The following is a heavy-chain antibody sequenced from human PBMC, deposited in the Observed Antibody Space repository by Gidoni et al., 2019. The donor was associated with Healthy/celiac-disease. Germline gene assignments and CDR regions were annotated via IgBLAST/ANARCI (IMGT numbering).Heavy chain of an antibody. CDR2: IYSGGST. J-gene: IGHJ4*02. D-gene: IGHD3-10*01. CDR3: ARVEGFREEKHFDY. Sequence: EVQLVETGGGLIQPGGSLRLSCAASGFTVSSNYMSWVRQAPGKGLEWVSVIYSGGSTYYADSVKGRFTISRDNSKNTLYLQMNSLRAEDTAVYYCARVEGFREEKHFDYWGQGTLVTVSS. CDR1: GFTVSSNY. V-gene: IGHV3-53*02.